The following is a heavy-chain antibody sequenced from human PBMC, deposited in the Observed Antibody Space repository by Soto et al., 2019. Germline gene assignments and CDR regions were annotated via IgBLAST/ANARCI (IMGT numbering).Heavy chain of an antibody. V-gene: IGHV3-64*01. Sequence: GGSLRLSCAASGFTFSSYAMHWVRQAPGKGLEYVSAISSNGGSTYYANSVKGRFTISRDNSKNTLYLQMGSLRAEDMAVYYCAREDGDYAGGFDYWGQGTLVTVSS. J-gene: IGHJ4*02. CDR1: GFTFSSYA. CDR2: ISSNGGST. D-gene: IGHD4-17*01. CDR3: AREDGDYAGGFDY.